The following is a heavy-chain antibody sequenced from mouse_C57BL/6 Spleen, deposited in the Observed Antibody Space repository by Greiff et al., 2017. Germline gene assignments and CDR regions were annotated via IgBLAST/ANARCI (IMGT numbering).Heavy chain of an antibody. J-gene: IGHJ1*03. V-gene: IGHV5-4*01. Sequence: EVQGVESGGGLVKPGGSLKLSCAASGFTFSSYAMSWVRQTPEKRLEWVATISDGGSYTYYPDNVKGRFTISRDNAKNNLYLQMSHLKSEDTAMYYCARDTYKAGYFDVWGTGTTVTVSS. CDR1: GFTFSSYA. CDR2: ISDGGSYT. CDR3: ARDTYKAGYFDV. D-gene: IGHD1-3*01.